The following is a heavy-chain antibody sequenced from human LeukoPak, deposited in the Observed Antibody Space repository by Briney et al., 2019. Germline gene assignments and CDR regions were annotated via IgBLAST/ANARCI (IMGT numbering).Heavy chain of an antibody. CDR3: ARPYSTGWYPFDY. V-gene: IGHV5-51*01. D-gene: IGHD6-19*01. CDR2: IYPGDSES. CDR1: GYTFTSYW. Sequence: GESLKISCMGSGYTFTSYWIGWVRQMPGKGLEWMGIIYPGDSESKYSPSFQGQVTISADKSISTAYLQWSSLKASDTAMYYCARPYSTGWYPFDYWGQGTLVTVSS. J-gene: IGHJ4*02.